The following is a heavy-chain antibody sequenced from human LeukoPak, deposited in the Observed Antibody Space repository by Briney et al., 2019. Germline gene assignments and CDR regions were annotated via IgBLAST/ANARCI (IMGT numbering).Heavy chain of an antibody. CDR1: GFTFSSYW. CDR3: ARTSGSYASGY. CDR2: IMQDGSEK. Sequence: PGGSLRLSCAASGFTFSSYWMSWVRQAPGKGLEWVANIMQDGSEKYYVDSVKGRFTISRDNAKNSLYLQMNSLRAEDTAVYYCARTSGSYASGYWGQGTLVTVSS. D-gene: IGHD1-26*01. J-gene: IGHJ4*02. V-gene: IGHV3-7*01.